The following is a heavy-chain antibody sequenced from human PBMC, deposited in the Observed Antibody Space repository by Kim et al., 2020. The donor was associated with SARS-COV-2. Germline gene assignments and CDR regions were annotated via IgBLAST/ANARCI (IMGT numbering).Heavy chain of an antibody. CDR1: GFSFNNYW. CDR3: AGLRGF. J-gene: IGHJ1*01. V-gene: IGHV3-7*01. CDR2: ISPNGGAK. Sequence: LSLTCAATGFSFNNYWMTWVRQAPGKGLEWVANISPNGGAKNYVDSVKGRFTISRDNAKSSLYLQMNSLRAEDTALYYCAGLRGFWGQGTLVTVSS.